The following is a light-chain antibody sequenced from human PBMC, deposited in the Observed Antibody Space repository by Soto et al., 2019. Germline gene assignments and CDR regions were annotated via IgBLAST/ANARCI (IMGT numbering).Light chain of an antibody. CDR3: HQTYTVLWT. V-gene: IGKV1-39*01. Sequence: DFQLTQSPSSLSASVGDTVNFTCRASHTIDNYLNWYQQKPGQAPKVLVYAASSLESGVPSRFSGSGSGTDFTLTISNLQPEDFATYYCHQTYTVLWTFGQGTRVEVK. CDR2: AAS. CDR1: HTIDNY. J-gene: IGKJ1*01.